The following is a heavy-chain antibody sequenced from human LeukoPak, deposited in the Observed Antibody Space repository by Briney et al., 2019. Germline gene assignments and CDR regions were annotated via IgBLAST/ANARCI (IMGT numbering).Heavy chain of an antibody. CDR2: IYSGGST. D-gene: IGHD4-17*01. CDR3: ARDLSTVTTGRIGY. Sequence: TGGSLRLSCAASGFTVSSNYMSWVRQAPGKGLEWVSVIYSGGSTYYADSVKGRFTISRDNSKNTLYLQMNSLRAEDTAVYYCARDLSTVTTGRIGYWGQGTLVTVSS. V-gene: IGHV3-66*01. CDR1: GFTVSSNY. J-gene: IGHJ4*02.